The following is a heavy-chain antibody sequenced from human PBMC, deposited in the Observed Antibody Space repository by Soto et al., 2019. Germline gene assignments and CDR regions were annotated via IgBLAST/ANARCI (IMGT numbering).Heavy chain of an antibody. D-gene: IGHD6-13*01. Sequence: GGSLRLSCAASGFTFSSYSMNWVRQAPGKGLEWVSYISSSSSTIYYADSVKGRFTISRDNAKNSLYLQMNSLRAEDTAVYYWARDESYSSSWYRGGDAFDIWGQGTMVTVSS. CDR1: GFTFSSYS. J-gene: IGHJ3*02. V-gene: IGHV3-48*01. CDR3: ARDESYSSSWYRGGDAFDI. CDR2: ISSSSSTI.